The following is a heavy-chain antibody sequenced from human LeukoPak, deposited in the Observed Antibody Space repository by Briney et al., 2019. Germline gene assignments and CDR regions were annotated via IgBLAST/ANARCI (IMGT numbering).Heavy chain of an antibody. Sequence: SETLSLTCAVSGYSISSSNWWGWIRQPPGKGLEWIGYIYYSGSTYYNPSLKSRVTMSVDTSKNQFSLKLSSVTAVDTAVYYCARTTSDYYDSSGHPSLFDYWGQGTLVTVSS. D-gene: IGHD3-22*01. CDR3: ARTTSDYYDSSGHPSLFDY. V-gene: IGHV4-28*01. CDR2: IYYSGST. J-gene: IGHJ4*02. CDR1: GYSISSSNW.